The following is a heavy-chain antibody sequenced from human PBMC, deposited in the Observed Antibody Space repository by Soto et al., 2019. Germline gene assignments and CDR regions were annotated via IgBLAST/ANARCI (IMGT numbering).Heavy chain of an antibody. V-gene: IGHV1-69*02. CDR2: IIPILGIA. CDR3: ARGTFEGDSSGWDDAFDI. J-gene: IGHJ3*02. Sequence: QVQLVQSGAEVKKPGSSVKVSCKASGGTFSSYTISWVRQAPGQGLEWMGRIIPILGIANYAQKFQGRVTITADKSTSTAYMELSSLRSEDTAVYYCARGTFEGDSSGWDDAFDIWGQGTMGTVSS. CDR1: GGTFSSYT. D-gene: IGHD6-19*01.